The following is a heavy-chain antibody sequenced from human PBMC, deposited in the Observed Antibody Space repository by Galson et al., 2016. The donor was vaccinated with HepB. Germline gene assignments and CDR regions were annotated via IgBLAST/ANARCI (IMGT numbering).Heavy chain of an antibody. CDR2: ISSSSDYI. V-gene: IGHV3-21*01. J-gene: IGHJ4*02. CDR1: GFTFSRHN. D-gene: IGHD5-12*01. Sequence: SLRLSCAASGFTFSRHNMHWVRQAPGKGLEWVSSISSSSDYIYYADAVEGRFTISRDNAENSLYLQMNSLRADDTAVYYCAKDLERAYTGYDPHFDCWGQGALVTVSS. CDR3: AKDLERAYTGYDPHFDC.